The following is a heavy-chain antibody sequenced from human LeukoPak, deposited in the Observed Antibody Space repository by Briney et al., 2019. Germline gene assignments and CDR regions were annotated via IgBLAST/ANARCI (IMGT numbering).Heavy chain of an antibody. CDR1: GGSISSYY. CDR2: IYYSGST. V-gene: IGHV4-59*01. CDR3: AGVAYCGGDCYWASFDY. D-gene: IGHD2-21*02. Sequence: PSETLSLTCTVSGGSISSYYWSWIRQPPGKGLEWIGYIYYSGSTNYNPSLKSRVTISVDTSKNQFSLKLSSVTAADTAVYYCAGVAYCGGDCYWASFDYWGQGTLVTVSS. J-gene: IGHJ4*02.